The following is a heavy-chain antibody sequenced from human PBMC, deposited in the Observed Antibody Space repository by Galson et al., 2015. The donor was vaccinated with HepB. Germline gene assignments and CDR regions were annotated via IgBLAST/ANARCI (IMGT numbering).Heavy chain of an antibody. V-gene: IGHV2-70*04. J-gene: IGHJ6*02. CDR1: GFSLSASAMR. Sequence: PALVKPTQTLTLTCSCSGFSLSASAMRVSWIRQPPGKPLEWLARLDWDDKKFFSTSLRTRLSISKDTSKNQVVLPMTDMDPVDTATYFCARTSGYNYGDYYHYGMDVWGQGTTVTVSS. CDR3: ARTSGYNYGDYYHYGMDV. CDR2: LDWDDKK. D-gene: IGHD5-18*01.